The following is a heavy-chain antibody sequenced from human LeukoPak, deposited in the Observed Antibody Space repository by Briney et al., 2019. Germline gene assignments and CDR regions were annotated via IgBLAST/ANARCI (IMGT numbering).Heavy chain of an antibody. CDR3: ARVRYGDYDRAFDY. CDR2: ISSSGSTI. CDR1: GFTFSDYY. J-gene: IGHJ4*02. V-gene: IGHV3-11*04. Sequence: GGSLRLSCAASGFTFSDYYMSWIRQAPGKGLEWVSYISSSGSTIYYADSVKGRFTISRDNPKNTLYLQMNSLRAEDTAVYYCARVRYGDYDRAFDYWGQGTLVTVSS. D-gene: IGHD4-17*01.